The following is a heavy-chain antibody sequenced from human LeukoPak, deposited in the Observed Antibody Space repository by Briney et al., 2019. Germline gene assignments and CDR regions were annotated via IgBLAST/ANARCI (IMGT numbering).Heavy chain of an antibody. CDR3: AKGRVELRYYYYYMDV. CDR1: GFTFSSYA. V-gene: IGHV3-23*01. D-gene: IGHD1-7*01. Sequence: PGGSLRLSCAASGFTFSSYAMSWVRQAPGKGLEWVSAISGSGGSTYYADSVKGRFTISRDNSKNTLYLQMSSLRAEDTAVYYCAKGRVELRYYYYYMDVWGKGTTVTVSS. J-gene: IGHJ6*03. CDR2: ISGSGGST.